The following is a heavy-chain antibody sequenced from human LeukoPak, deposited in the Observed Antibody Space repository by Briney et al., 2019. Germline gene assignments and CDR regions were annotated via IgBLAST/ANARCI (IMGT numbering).Heavy chain of an antibody. CDR1: GFTFSSLV. J-gene: IGHJ4*02. CDR3: ATDRCSGGSCYAGLDY. Sequence: GGSLRLSCAASGFTFSSLVMSWVRQAPGKGLEWVSSIRGSGGSPQYADSVKGRFTISRDISKNTVDLHMNSLRADDTAVYYCATDRCSGGSCYAGLDYWGQGTLVTVSS. V-gene: IGHV3-23*01. CDR2: IRGSGGSP. D-gene: IGHD2-15*01.